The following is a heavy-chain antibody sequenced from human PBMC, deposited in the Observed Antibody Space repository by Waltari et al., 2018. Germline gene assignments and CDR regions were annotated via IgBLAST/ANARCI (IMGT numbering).Heavy chain of an antibody. V-gene: IGHV3-53*01. J-gene: IGHJ6*02. Sequence: EVQLVESGGGLIQPGVSLRLSCAASGFTVSSNYMRWVRNAPGKGLEWVSVIYSGGSTYYADSVKGRFTISRDNSKNTLYLQMNSLRAEDTAVYYCARVRDPDYYYYGMDVWGQGTTVTVSS. CDR2: IYSGGST. CDR3: ARVRDPDYYYYGMDV. CDR1: GFTVSSNY. D-gene: IGHD2-21*01.